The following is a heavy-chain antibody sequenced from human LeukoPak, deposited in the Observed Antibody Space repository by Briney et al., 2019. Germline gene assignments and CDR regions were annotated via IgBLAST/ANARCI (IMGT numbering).Heavy chain of an antibody. J-gene: IGHJ3*02. V-gene: IGHV3-7*01. Sequence: GGSLRLSCAGSGFTFSSHWMTWVRQAPGKGLKWVANINQDGSERYYVDSVKGRFTISRDNAKNSLYLQMNSLRAEDTAVYYCARDSEYSSSFAFDIWGQGTMVTVSS. CDR3: ARDSEYSSSFAFDI. D-gene: IGHD6-13*01. CDR2: INQDGSER. CDR1: GFTFSSHW.